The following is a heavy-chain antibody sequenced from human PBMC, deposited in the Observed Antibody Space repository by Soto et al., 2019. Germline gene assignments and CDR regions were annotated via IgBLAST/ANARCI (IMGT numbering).Heavy chain of an antibody. Sequence: PSETLSLTCAVYGGSFSGYYWSWIRQPPGKGLEWIGEINHSGSTNYNPSLKSRVTISVDTSKNQFSLKLSSVTAADTAVYYCARGRGATQTLYYYYMDVWGKGTTVTVSS. J-gene: IGHJ6*03. CDR1: GGSFSGYY. V-gene: IGHV4-34*01. CDR3: ARGRGATQTLYYYYMDV. CDR2: INHSGST. D-gene: IGHD5-12*01.